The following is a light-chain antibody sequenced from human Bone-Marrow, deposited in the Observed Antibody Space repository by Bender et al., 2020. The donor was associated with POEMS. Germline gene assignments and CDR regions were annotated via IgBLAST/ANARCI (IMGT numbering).Light chain of an antibody. CDR2: DVT. J-gene: IGLJ3*02. CDR3: QSYDNSLGGWV. V-gene: IGLV2-8*01. Sequence: QSALTQPPSASGSPGQSVTISCTGTSRDVGTYDYVSWYQQHPGKAPKLMIYDVTNRPSGVPDRFSGSKSGNTASLTISGLQAEDEGDYYCQSYDNSLGGWVFGGGTKLTVL. CDR1: SRDVGTYDY.